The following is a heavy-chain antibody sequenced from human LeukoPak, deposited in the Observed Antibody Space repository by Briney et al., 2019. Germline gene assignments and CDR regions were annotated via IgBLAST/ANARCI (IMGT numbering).Heavy chain of an antibody. CDR1: GYTFTSYD. Sequence: ASVKVSCKASGYTFTSYDINWVRQATGQGLEWMGWMNPNSGNTGYAQKFQGRATMTRNTSISTAYMELSSLRSEDTAVYYCARAEGRITMIDYWGQGTLVTVSS. D-gene: IGHD3-22*01. J-gene: IGHJ4*02. CDR3: ARAEGRITMIDY. CDR2: MNPNSGNT. V-gene: IGHV1-8*01.